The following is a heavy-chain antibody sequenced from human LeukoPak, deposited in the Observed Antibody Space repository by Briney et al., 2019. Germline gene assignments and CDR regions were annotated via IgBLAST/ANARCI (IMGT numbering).Heavy chain of an antibody. Sequence: GGSLRLSCAASGLTLSRYSMHWVRQAPGKGLDWVSYISRTSSSITYADSVKGRFTISRDNSKNTLYLQMNSLRAEDTAMYYCARNVYYDSGTYHSGFDYWGLGTLVTVSS. CDR3: ARNVYYDSGTYHSGFDY. V-gene: IGHV3-48*01. CDR1: GLTLSRYS. CDR2: ISRTSSSI. D-gene: IGHD3-10*01. J-gene: IGHJ4*02.